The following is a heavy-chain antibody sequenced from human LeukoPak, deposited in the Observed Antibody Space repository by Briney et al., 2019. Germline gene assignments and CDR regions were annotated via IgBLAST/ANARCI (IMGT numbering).Heavy chain of an antibody. CDR3: ARDLSASKPSVWYNTFDY. CDR2: INSDGSST. Sequence: SGGSLRLSCAASGFTFSSYWMHWVRQAPGKGLVWVSRINSDGSSTSYADSVKGRFTISRDNAKNTLYLQMNSLRAEDTAVYYCARDLSASKPSVWYNTFDYWGQGTLVTVSS. D-gene: IGHD6-19*01. CDR1: GFTFSSYW. J-gene: IGHJ4*02. V-gene: IGHV3-74*01.